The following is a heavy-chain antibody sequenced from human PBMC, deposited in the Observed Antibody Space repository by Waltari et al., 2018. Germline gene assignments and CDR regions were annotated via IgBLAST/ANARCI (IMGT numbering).Heavy chain of an antibody. V-gene: IGHV3-23*01. CDR3: ARAIPGFTYDS. Sequence: EVQLLESGGDLVQPGGSLRLSCVASGFTFNNYAMAWVRQAPGQGLDWVSSISIVGGSTYYVDSAKGRFTISRDNSKNTVHLQMDSLRADDTAVYYCARAIPGFTYDSWGQGTLVTVAS. CDR1: GFTFNNYA. D-gene: IGHD2-21*01. J-gene: IGHJ5*01. CDR2: ISIVGGST.